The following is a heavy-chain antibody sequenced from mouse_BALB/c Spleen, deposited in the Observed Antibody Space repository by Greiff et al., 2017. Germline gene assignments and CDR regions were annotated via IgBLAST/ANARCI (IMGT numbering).Heavy chain of an antibody. V-gene: IGHV5-6-5*01. CDR3: ARDDYDWTWFAY. CDR2: ISSGGST. Sequence: DVKLQESGGGLVKPGGSLKLSCAASGFTFSSYAMSWVRQTPEKRLEWVASISSGGSTYYPDSVKGRFTISRDNPKNTLFLQMTSLRSEDTAMYYCARDDYDWTWFAYWGQGTRVTDTA. J-gene: IGHJ3*01. CDR1: GFTFSSYA. D-gene: IGHD2-4*01.